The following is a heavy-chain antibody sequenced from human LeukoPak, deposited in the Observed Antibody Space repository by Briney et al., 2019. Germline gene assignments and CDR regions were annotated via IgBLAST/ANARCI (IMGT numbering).Heavy chain of an antibody. CDR1: GFTFRNYY. CDR3: ASLAGVRDY. D-gene: IGHD6-19*01. Sequence: PGGSLRLSCAASGFTFRNYYMIWIRQAPGKGLEWLSYISSNGNTVYYADSVRGRFTVSRDNVKNSLFVEMNSLRVEDTAVYYCASLAGVRDYWGQGSLVTVSS. V-gene: IGHV3-11*01. CDR2: ISSNGNTV. J-gene: IGHJ4*02.